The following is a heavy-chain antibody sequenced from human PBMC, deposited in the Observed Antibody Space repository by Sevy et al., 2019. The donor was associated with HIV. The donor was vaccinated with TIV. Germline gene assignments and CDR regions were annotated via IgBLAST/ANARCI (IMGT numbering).Heavy chain of an antibody. J-gene: IGHJ4*02. V-gene: IGHV1-24*01. CDR2: FDPEDGER. CDR1: GKTLTGLS. D-gene: IGHD3-10*01. Sequence: ASVKVSCKVSGKTLTGLSMHWVRQSPGKGPEWMGTFDPEDGERIYAQKFQGRVTMTEEKSTDTAYMDLGSLRSDDTAVYYCAGTREYYYGNVGYFDYWGQGTLVTVSS. CDR3: AGTREYYYGNVGYFDY.